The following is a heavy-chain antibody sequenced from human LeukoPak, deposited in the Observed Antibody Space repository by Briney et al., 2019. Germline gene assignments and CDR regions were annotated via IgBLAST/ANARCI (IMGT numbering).Heavy chain of an antibody. V-gene: IGHV1-69*05. D-gene: IGHD2-2*01. CDR1: GGTFSSYA. J-gene: IGHJ4*02. CDR2: IIPIFGTA. CDR3: ARSGEYQLLSFDY. Sequence: SVKVSCKASGGTFSSYAISWVRQAPGQGLEWMGRIIPIFGTANYAQKFQGRVTITTDESTSTAYMELSSLRSEDTAVYYCARSGEYQLLSFDYWGQGTLVTVSS.